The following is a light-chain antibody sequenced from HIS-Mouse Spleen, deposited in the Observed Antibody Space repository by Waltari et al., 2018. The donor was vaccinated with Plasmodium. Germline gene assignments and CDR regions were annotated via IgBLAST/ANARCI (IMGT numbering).Light chain of an antibody. J-gene: IGLJ3*02. V-gene: IGLV3-10*01. CDR2: EDS. Sequence: SYELTQPPSVSVSPGQTARITCSGDALPKKYAYWYRQKSGQAPVLVIYEDSKRPRGIPERFSGSSSGTMATLTISGAQVEDEADYYCYSTDSSGNHRVFGGGTKLTVL. CDR1: ALPKKY. CDR3: YSTDSSGNHRV.